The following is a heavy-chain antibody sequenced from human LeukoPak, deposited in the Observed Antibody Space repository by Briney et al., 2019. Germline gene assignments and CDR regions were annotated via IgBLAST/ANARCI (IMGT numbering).Heavy chain of an antibody. CDR2: IYTSGST. Sequence: SETLSLTCTVSGGSISSGSYYWSWIRQPAGKGLEWIGRIYTSGSTNYNPSLKSRVTISVDTSKNQFSLKLSSVTAADTAVYYCAKKEGTGPSFPHAFDIWGQGTMVTVSS. D-gene: IGHD3-16*02. CDR3: AKKEGTGPSFPHAFDI. V-gene: IGHV4-61*02. CDR1: GGSISSGSYY. J-gene: IGHJ3*02.